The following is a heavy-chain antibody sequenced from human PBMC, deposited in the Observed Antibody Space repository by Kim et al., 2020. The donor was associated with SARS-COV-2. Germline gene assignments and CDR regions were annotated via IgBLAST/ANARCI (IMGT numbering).Heavy chain of an antibody. V-gene: IGHV5-51*01. CDR3: ARQATLGKRVWFDP. J-gene: IGHJ5*02. Sequence: PYFQGPVTISADKSISTAYLQWSSLRASDTAMYYCARQATLGKRVWFDPWGQGTLVTVSS. D-gene: IGHD3-16*01.